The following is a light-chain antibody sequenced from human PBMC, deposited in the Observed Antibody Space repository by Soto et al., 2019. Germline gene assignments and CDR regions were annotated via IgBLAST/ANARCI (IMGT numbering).Light chain of an antibody. J-gene: IGKJ5*01. CDR3: QQANSFPIT. CDR2: GAS. CDR1: QSISSW. Sequence: DIQMTQSPSTLSASVGYRFTITCRASQSISSWLAWYQQKPWKAPTLLIHGASSLQSGVPSRYSGSGSGTDFTLTISSLQPEDFATYYCQQANSFPITFGQGTRREIK. V-gene: IGKV1-12*01.